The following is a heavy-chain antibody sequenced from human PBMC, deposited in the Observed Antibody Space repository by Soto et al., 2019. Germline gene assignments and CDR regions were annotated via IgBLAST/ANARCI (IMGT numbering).Heavy chain of an antibody. J-gene: IGHJ4*02. D-gene: IGHD3-3*02. V-gene: IGHV5-51*01. CDR3: ARQLSHICDS. Sequence: XESLKISGKGVGYKFGSAWIGLVRQMPGKGLEWMGIIKPGTSDIRYSPSCRGHVTISADEAVSTAYLQWSSLKASDTAMYYCARQLSHICDSWGQGTLVTVSS. CDR2: IKPGTSDI. CDR1: GYKFGSAW.